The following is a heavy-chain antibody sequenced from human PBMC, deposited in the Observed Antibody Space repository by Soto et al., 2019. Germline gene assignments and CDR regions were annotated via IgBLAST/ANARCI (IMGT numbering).Heavy chain of an antibody. D-gene: IGHD3-3*02. V-gene: IGHV5-51*01. CDR2: MYPGDSDT. CDR1: GHNFTSYW. CDR3: ASIGHGPFDV. J-gene: IGHJ1*01. Sequence: GESLKISCKDSGHNFTSYWIGWVRQMPGKGLEWMGIMYPGDSDTRYSPSFQGQVTISADKSISTAYLQWSSLKASDTAMYYCASIGHGPFDVWAQGTLVPVSS.